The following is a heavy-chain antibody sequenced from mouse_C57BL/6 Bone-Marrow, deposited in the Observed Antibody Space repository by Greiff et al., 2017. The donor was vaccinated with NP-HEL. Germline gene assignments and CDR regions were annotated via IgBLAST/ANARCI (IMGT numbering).Heavy chain of an antibody. J-gene: IGHJ4*01. CDR3: ARRPDYDEGVYAMDY. CDR1: GYTFTSYW. Sequence: QVQLQQPGAELVKPGASVKLSCKASGYTFTSYWMHWVKQRPGRGLEWIGRIAPNSGGTKYNEKFKSKATLTVDKPSSTAYMQLSSLTSEDSAVYYCARRPDYDEGVYAMDYWGQGTSVTVSS. V-gene: IGHV1-72*01. D-gene: IGHD2-4*01. CDR2: IAPNSGGT.